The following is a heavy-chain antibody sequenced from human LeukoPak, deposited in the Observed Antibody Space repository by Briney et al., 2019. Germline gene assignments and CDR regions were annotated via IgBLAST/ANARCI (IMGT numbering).Heavy chain of an antibody. D-gene: IGHD3-10*01. V-gene: IGHV4-39*01. CDR1: GGSISSSGYC. CDR3: ARLPSNPYYYGSGTYLDY. CDR2: IYYSGST. J-gene: IGHJ4*02. Sequence: SETLSLTCTVSGGSISSSGYCWGWIRQPPGKGLAWIGSIYYSGSTYYNPSLKSRVTISVDTSKNQFSLRLSSVTAADTAVYYCARLPSNPYYYGSGTYLDYWGQGTLVTVSS.